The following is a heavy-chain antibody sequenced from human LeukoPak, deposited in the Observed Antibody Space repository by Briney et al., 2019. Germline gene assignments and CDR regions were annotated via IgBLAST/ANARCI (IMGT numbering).Heavy chain of an antibody. V-gene: IGHV4-39*07. CDR2: IYYSGST. J-gene: IGHJ5*02. Sequence: SETLSLTCTVSGGSISSSNFYWGWIRQPPGKGLEWIGSIYYSGSTYYNPSLKSRVTISVDTSKNQFSLKLSSVTAADTAVYYCARSRRSLDPWGQGTLVTVSS. CDR1: GGSISSSNFY. CDR3: ARSRRSLDP.